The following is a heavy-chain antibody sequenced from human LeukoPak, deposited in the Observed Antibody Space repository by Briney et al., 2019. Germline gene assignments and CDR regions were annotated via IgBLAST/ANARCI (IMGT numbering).Heavy chain of an antibody. CDR2: ISWNSGSI. Sequence: GGSLRLSCAASGFAFDDYAMHWVRQAPGKGLEWVSGISWNSGSIGYADSVKGRFTISRDNAKNSLYLQMNSLRAEDTALYYCAKENKYSSSWYVLGGGGIDYWGQGTLVTVSS. V-gene: IGHV3-9*01. CDR3: AKENKYSSSWYVLGGGGIDY. CDR1: GFAFDDYA. D-gene: IGHD6-13*01. J-gene: IGHJ4*02.